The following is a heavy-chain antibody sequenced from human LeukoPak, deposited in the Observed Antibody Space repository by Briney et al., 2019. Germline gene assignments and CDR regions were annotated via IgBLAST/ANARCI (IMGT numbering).Heavy chain of an antibody. J-gene: IGHJ4*02. CDR3: ARDERGLEGTFDY. CDR1: GGTFSSYA. CDR2: IIPILGIA. D-gene: IGHD1-1*01. Sequence: ASVKVSCKASGGTFSSYAISWVRQAPGQGLEWMGKIIPILGIANYAQKFQGRVTITADKSTSTAYMELSSLRSEDTAVYYCARDERGLEGTFDYWGQGTLVTVSS. V-gene: IGHV1-69*04.